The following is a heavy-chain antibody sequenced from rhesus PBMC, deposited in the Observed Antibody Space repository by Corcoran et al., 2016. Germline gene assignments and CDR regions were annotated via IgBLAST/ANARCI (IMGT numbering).Heavy chain of an antibody. CDR1: GGSISSSY. D-gene: IGHD2-21*01. J-gene: IGHJ1*01. V-gene: IGHV4-169*01. CDR2: IYGSGSST. Sequence: QLQLQESGPGLVKPSETLSVTCAVSGGSISSSYWSWIRQAPGKGLEWIGYIYGSGSSTNYNPSLKSRVTRAVDTSKNQLSLKLSSVTTADTAVDYWARVGYCTGSGCYERYFECWGQGALVTVSS. CDR3: ARVGYCTGSGCYERYFEC.